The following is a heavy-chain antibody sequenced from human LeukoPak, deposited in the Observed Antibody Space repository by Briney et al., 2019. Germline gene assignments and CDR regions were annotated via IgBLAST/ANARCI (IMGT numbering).Heavy chain of an antibody. CDR1: GGSISSYY. J-gene: IGHJ6*03. CDR3: ARGPAATTYYYYYMDV. CDR2: IYYSGST. Sequence: PSETLSLTCTVSGGSISSYYWSWIRQPPGKGLEWIGYIYYSGSTNYNPSLKSRVTISVDTSKNQFSLKLSSVTAADTAVYYCARGPAATTYYYYYMDVWGKGTTVTVSS. D-gene: IGHD2-2*01. V-gene: IGHV4-59*01.